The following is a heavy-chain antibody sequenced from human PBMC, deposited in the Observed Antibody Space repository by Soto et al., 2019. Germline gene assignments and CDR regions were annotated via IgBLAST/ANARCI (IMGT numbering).Heavy chain of an antibody. CDR2: IKQDGSEK. Sequence: EVQLVESGGGLVQPGGSLRLSYAASGFTFSSYWMSWVRQAPGKGLEWVANIKQDGSEKYYVDSVKGRFTISRDNAKNSLYLQMNRLRAEDTAVYYCARDQSRDDYVWGSYRYPPYYFDYWGQGTLVTVSS. CDR1: GFTFSSYW. D-gene: IGHD3-16*02. J-gene: IGHJ4*02. V-gene: IGHV3-7*03. CDR3: ARDQSRDDYVWGSYRYPPYYFDY.